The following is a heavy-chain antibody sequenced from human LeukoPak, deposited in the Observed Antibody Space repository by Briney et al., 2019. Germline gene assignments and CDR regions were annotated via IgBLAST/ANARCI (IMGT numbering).Heavy chain of an antibody. D-gene: IGHD2-2*01. V-gene: IGHV4-34*01. CDR3: ARGRYCSSTSCYNVPGGDY. CDR2: INHSGST. Sequence: SETLSLTCTVSGGSISSYYWSWIRQPPGKGLEWIGEINHSGSTNYNPSLKSRVTISVDTSKNQFSLKLSSVTAADTAVYYCARGRYCSSTSCYNVPGGDYWGQGTLVTVSS. J-gene: IGHJ4*02. CDR1: GGSISSYY.